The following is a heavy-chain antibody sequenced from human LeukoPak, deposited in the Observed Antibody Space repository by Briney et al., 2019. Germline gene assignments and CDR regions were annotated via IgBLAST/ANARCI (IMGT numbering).Heavy chain of an antibody. CDR3: ARGLMVVPAAPLPDRLNWFDP. D-gene: IGHD2-2*01. V-gene: IGHV1-2*02. CDR2: INPNSGGT. J-gene: IGHJ5*02. Sequence: GASVKVSCTASGYTFTGYYMHWVRQAPGQGLEWMGWINPNSGGTNYAQKFQGRVTMTRDTSISTAYMELSRLRSDDTAVYYCARGLMVVPAAPLPDRLNWFDPWARKPWSPSPQ. CDR1: GYTFTGYY.